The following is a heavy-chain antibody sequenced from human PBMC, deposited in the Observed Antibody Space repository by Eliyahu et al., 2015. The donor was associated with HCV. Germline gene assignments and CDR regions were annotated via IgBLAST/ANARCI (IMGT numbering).Heavy chain of an antibody. Sequence: DVQLVEPGGGLEQPGGSLRLSCAASGFXFSNYAMSWVRQAPGKGLEWVSSISGSGGSTYYADSVKGRFTISRDNSKNTLYLQMNSLRAEDTAVYYCAKTRGDYYYYAMDVWGQGTTVTVSS. CDR1: GFXFSNYA. D-gene: IGHD3-10*01. CDR3: AKTRGDYYYYAMDV. CDR2: ISGSGGST. V-gene: IGHV3-23*04. J-gene: IGHJ6*02.